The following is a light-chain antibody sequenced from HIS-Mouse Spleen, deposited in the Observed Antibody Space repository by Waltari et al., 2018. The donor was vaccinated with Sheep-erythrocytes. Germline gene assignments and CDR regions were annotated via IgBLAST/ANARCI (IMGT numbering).Light chain of an antibody. CDR3: CSYAGSSTWV. V-gene: IGLV2-23*02. CDR2: EVS. Sequence: QSALTQPASVSGSPGQSITISCTGTSSDVGSYNLVSWYQQHPGKAPKLMIYEVSKRHSWVSNRCSGSKSGNTASLTISGLQAEDEADYYCCSYAGSSTWVFGGGTKLTVL. J-gene: IGLJ3*02. CDR1: SSDVGSYNL.